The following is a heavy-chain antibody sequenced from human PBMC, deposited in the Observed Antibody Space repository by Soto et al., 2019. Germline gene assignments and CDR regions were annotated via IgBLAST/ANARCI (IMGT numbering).Heavy chain of an antibody. V-gene: IGHV1-46*03. D-gene: IGHD2-2*01. J-gene: IGHJ3*02. Sequence: QVQLVQSGAEVKKPGASVKVSCKASGYTFTSYYMHWVRQAPGQGLEWMGIINPSGGSTSYAQKFQGRVTMTRDTSTSSVYMELSSLRSEDTAVYYCAREFSPATAFDIWGQGTMVTVSS. CDR3: AREFSPATAFDI. CDR2: INPSGGST. CDR1: GYTFTSYY.